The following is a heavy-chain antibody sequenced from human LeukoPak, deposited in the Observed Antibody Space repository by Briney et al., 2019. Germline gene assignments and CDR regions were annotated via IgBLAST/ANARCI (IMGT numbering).Heavy chain of an antibody. Sequence: PGGSLRLSCVASGFSFSTSWMNWVRQAPGRGLEWVANIKGDRSVHYYADSVTGRFTISRDNAKNSLFLHMNSLRAEDTAVYYCAKLKQWQPQRYFFEYWGQGALVTVAS. CDR3: AKLKQWQPQRYFFEY. CDR1: GFSFSTSW. CDR2: IKGDRSVH. D-gene: IGHD6-19*01. V-gene: IGHV3-7*05. J-gene: IGHJ4*02.